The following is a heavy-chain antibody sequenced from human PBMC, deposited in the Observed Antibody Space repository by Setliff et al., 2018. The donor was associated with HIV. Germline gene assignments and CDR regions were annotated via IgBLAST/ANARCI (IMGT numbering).Heavy chain of an antibody. CDR2: ISGSRLTP. D-gene: IGHD5-18*01. CDR1: GFTFNNFA. V-gene: IGHV3-23*01. Sequence: GGSLRLSCAASGFTFNNFAMNWVRQAPGKGLEWVSSISGSRLTPYYADFVKGRFTIARDDSKNTVSLQMTNLGTGDTATYYCAKGGYGGAYYVAGYWGQGTLVTVSS. CDR3: AKGGYGGAYYVAGY. J-gene: IGHJ4*02.